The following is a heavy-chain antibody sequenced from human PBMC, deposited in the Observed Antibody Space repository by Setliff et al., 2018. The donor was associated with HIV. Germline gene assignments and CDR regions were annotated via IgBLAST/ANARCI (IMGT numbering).Heavy chain of an antibody. CDR2: IYHSGST. Sequence: KTSETLSLTCTVSGYSISSRYYWGWIRQSPGKGLEWIGGIYHSGSTQYNPSLKSRVTISVDTPKNQFSLKLSSVTAADTAVYYCASSPAWRSDYGLHTFDYWGQGTLVTVSS. CDR3: ASSPAWRSDYGLHTFDY. V-gene: IGHV4-38-2*02. CDR1: GYSISSRYY. D-gene: IGHD4-17*01. J-gene: IGHJ4*02.